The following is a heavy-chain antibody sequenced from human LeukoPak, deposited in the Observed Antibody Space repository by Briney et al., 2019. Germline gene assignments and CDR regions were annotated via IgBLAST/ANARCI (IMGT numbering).Heavy chain of an antibody. CDR3: ASPRRSYYDNSGYYYS. Sequence: ASVKVSCKASGGTFSSYAISWVRQAPGQGLEWMGGIIPIFGTANYAQKFQGRVTITADESTSTAYMELSSLRSEDTAVYYCASPRRSYYDNSGYYYSWGQGTLVTVSS. D-gene: IGHD3-22*01. CDR1: GGTFSSYA. V-gene: IGHV1-69*01. CDR2: IIPIFGTA. J-gene: IGHJ4*02.